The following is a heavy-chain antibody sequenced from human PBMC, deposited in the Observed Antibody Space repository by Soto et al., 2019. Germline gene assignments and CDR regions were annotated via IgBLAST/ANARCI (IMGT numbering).Heavy chain of an antibody. CDR1: GFSLSTSGLG. V-gene: IGHV2-5*02. CDR2: IYWDDDK. Sequence: QITLKQSGPTLVKPTQTLTLTCTFSGFSLSTSGLGVGWIRQPPGKALECLAFIYWDDDKRHSPSLKSRLTITKDTAKNQVVLTMTNMDPVDTATSYCAHRPIVVVSTRGFAWFDPWGQGALVSVYS. CDR3: AHRPIVVVSTRGFAWFDP. J-gene: IGHJ5*02. D-gene: IGHD3-22*01.